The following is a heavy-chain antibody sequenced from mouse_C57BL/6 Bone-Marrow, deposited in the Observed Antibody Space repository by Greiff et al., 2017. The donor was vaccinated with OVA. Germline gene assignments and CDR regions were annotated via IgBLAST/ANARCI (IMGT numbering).Heavy chain of an antibody. CDR3: ARKGGIAY. V-gene: IGHV1-69*01. J-gene: IGHJ3*01. Sequence: QVHVKQPGAELVMPGASVKLSCKASGYTFTSYWMHWVKQRPGQGLEWIGEIDPSDSYTNYNQKFKGKSTLTVDKSSSTAYMQLSSLTSEDSAVYYCARKGGIAYWGQGTLVTVSA. CDR1: GYTFTSYW. CDR2: IDPSDSYT. D-gene: IGHD1-1*01.